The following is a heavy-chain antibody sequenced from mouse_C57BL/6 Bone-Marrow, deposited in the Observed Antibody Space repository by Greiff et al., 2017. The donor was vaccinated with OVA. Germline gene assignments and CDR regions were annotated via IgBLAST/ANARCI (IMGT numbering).Heavy chain of an antibody. CDR2: IDPGNGDT. Sequence: EVHLVESGAELVRPGASVKLSRTASGFNINDDYMHWVKQRPEQGLEWIGWIDPGNGDTDYASKFQGKATITADTSSNTAYLQLSSRTSEDTAVYYCILYGSSYYAMDYWGQGTSVTVSS. CDR1: GFNINDDY. CDR3: ILYGSSYYAMDY. D-gene: IGHD1-1*01. V-gene: IGHV14-4*01. J-gene: IGHJ4*01.